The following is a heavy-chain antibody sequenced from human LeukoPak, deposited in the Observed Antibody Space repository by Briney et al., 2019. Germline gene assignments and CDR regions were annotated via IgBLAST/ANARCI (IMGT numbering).Heavy chain of an antibody. J-gene: IGHJ4*02. CDR1: GFTFSRYS. CDR2: ISISSNYI. D-gene: IGHD1-26*01. CDR3: ASLRRPSGSSDY. V-gene: IGHV3-21*01. Sequence: NPGGSLRLSCAASGFTFSRYSTNWVRQAPGKGLEWVSSISISSNYIYYPDSLKGRFTISRDNAKNSLYLQMNSLRAEDTAVYYCASLRRPSGSSDYWGQGTLVTVSS.